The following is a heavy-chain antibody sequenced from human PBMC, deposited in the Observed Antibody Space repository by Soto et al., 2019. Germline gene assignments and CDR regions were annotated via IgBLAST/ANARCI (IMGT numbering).Heavy chain of an antibody. Sequence: AASVKVSCKASGYTFTGYYMHWVRQAPGQGLEWMGWINPNSGGTNYAQKFQGRVTMTRDTSISTAYMELSRLRSDDTAVYYCARGYCSSTSCYIRGYWFDPWGQGTLVTVSS. J-gene: IGHJ5*02. V-gene: IGHV1-2*02. CDR2: INPNSGGT. CDR1: GYTFTGYY. CDR3: ARGYCSSTSCYIRGYWFDP. D-gene: IGHD2-2*02.